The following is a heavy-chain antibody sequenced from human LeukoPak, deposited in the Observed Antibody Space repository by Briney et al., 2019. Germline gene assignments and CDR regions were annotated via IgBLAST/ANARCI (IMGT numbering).Heavy chain of an antibody. Sequence: SQTLSLTCAVSGGSVSSDRAAWHSLRQSPSRGLEWLGRTYYRSKWYIDYAVSVQSRITINPDTSKNQFSLHLKSVTPEDTAVYYCARDPYFDWLYYFGHWGQGIRVTVSS. D-gene: IGHD3-9*01. V-gene: IGHV6-1*01. CDR2: TYYRSKWYI. CDR1: GGSVSSDRAA. CDR3: ARDPYFDWLYYFGH. J-gene: IGHJ4*02.